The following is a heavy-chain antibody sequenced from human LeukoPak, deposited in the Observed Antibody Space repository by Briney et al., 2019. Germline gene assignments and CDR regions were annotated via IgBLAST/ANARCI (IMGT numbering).Heavy chain of an antibody. D-gene: IGHD6-19*01. CDR2: INHSGST. J-gene: IGHJ5*02. CDR1: GGSFSGYY. CDR3: AGRASSGWSFDWFDP. V-gene: IGHV4-34*01. Sequence: SETLSLTCAVYGGSFSGYYWSWIRQPPGKGLEWIGEINHSGSTNYNPSLKSRVTISVDTSKNQFSLKLSSVTAADTAVYYCAGRASSGWSFDWFDPWGQGTLVTVSS.